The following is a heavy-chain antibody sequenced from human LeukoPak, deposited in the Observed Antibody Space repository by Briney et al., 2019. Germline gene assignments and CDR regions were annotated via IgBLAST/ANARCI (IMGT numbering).Heavy chain of an antibody. CDR2: IYYSGST. J-gene: IGHJ4*02. D-gene: IGHD3-3*01. CDR3: ARGATGGYDFWSGYYMSFDY. V-gene: IGHV4-59*01. Sequence: PSETLSLTCTVSGGSISSYYWSWIRQPPGKGLEWIGYIYYSGSTNYNPSLMSRVTISVDTSKNQFSLKLSSVTAADTAVYYCARGATGGYDFWSGYYMSFDYWGQGTLVTVSS. CDR1: GGSISSYY.